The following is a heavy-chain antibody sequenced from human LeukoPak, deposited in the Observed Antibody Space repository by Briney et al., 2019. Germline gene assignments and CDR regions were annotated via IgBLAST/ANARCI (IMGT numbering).Heavy chain of an antibody. Sequence: GGSLRLSCAASGFTFSSYWMSWARQAPGKGLEWVANIKQDGSEKYYVDSVKGRFTISRDNAKNSLYLQMNSLRAEDTAVYYCARELRFLEWLLLYYYMDVWGKGTTVTVSS. J-gene: IGHJ6*03. V-gene: IGHV3-7*01. CDR2: IKQDGSEK. D-gene: IGHD3-3*01. CDR1: GFTFSSYW. CDR3: ARELRFLEWLLLYYYMDV.